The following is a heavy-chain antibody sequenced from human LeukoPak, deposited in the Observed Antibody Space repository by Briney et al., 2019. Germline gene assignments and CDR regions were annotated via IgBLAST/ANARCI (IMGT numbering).Heavy chain of an antibody. CDR3: ARVDGSSANYYFDY. Sequence: PSETLSLTCTVSGGSISSGGYYWSWIRQHPGKGLEWIGYIYYSGSTYYNPSLKSRVTISVDTSKNQFSLKLSSVTAADTAVYYCARVDGSSANYYFDYWGQGTLVTASS. D-gene: IGHD6-6*01. V-gene: IGHV4-31*03. CDR2: IYYSGST. CDR1: GGSISSGGYY. J-gene: IGHJ4*02.